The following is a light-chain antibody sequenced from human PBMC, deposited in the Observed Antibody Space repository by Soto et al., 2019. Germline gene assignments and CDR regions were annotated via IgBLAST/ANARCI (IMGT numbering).Light chain of an antibody. CDR1: QSVSSNH. Sequence: EIVLTHSPGTLSLSPVERATLSCRASQSVSSNHLAWYQQKPGQAPRLLIYGGSSRATGIPVRFSGSGSETDFTLTITRLEPEDFAVYYCQQYSSSRTFGQGTKV. CDR3: QQYSSSRT. J-gene: IGKJ1*01. CDR2: GGS. V-gene: IGKV3-20*01.